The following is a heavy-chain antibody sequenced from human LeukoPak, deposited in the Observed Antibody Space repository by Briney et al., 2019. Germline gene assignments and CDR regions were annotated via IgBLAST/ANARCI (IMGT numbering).Heavy chain of an antibody. CDR1: GGSFSGYY. CDR3: AMEISCGGDCLEYFQH. Sequence: SETLSLTCAVYGGSFSGYYWSWIRQPPGKGLEWIGEINHSGSTNYNPSLKSRVTISVDTSKNQFSLKLSSVTAADTAVYYCAMEISCGGDCLEYFQHWGQGTLVTVSS. CDR2: INHSGST. J-gene: IGHJ1*01. D-gene: IGHD2-21*02. V-gene: IGHV4-34*01.